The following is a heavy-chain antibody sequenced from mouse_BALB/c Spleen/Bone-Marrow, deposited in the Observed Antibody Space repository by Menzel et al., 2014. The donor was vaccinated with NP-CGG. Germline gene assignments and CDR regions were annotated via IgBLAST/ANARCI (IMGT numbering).Heavy chain of an antibody. J-gene: IGHJ2*01. Sequence: VQLQESGPGLVAPSQSLSITCTVSGFSLTSYGVHWVRQPPGKGPEWLGVIWAGGSTNYNSALMSRLSISKDNSKSQVFLKMISLQTDDTAMYYCARAHYDYVLFDYWGQGTTLTVSS. CDR2: IWAGGST. CDR3: ARAHYDYVLFDY. CDR1: GFSLTSYG. V-gene: IGHV2-9*02. D-gene: IGHD2-4*01.